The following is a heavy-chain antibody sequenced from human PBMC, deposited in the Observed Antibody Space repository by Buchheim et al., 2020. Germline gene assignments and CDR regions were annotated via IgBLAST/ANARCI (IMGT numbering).Heavy chain of an antibody. CDR2: ISGGGFSI. J-gene: IGHJ4*02. V-gene: IGHV3-23*04. CDR1: GFTFATYA. D-gene: IGHD2-8*01. CDR3: ARGPEWTHYFEY. Sequence: EVQLVESGGMLVQPGGSLRLSCAASGFTFATYAMTWVRQAPGRGLEWVSTISGGGFSIYFSDSVKGRFTISRDNFKNTLYLQMTNLRAEDTAVYYCARGPEWTHYFEYWGQGTL.